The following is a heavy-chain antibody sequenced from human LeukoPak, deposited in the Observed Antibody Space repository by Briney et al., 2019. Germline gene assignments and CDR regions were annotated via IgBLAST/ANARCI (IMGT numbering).Heavy chain of an antibody. CDR1: GFTFSTFG. V-gene: IGHV3-30*18. D-gene: IGHD1/OR15-1a*01. CDR3: AKVNNYDDY. CDR2: ISHDGNNE. J-gene: IGHJ4*02. Sequence: GGSLRLSCAASGFTFSTFGIHWVRQAPGKGLEWVAAISHDGNNEYYTDSVKGRSTISRDNSKNMIYLQMNSLRGEDSAVYYCAKVNNYDDYWGQGTLVTVSS.